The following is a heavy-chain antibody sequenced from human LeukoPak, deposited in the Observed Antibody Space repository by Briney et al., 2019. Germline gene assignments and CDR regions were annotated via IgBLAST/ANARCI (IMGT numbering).Heavy chain of an antibody. D-gene: IGHD2-2*01. CDR1: GYTFTSYG. CDR2: ISAYNGNT. J-gene: IGHJ4*02. V-gene: IGHV1-18*01. Sequence: ASVKVSCKASGYTFTSYGISWVRQAPGQGLEWMGWISAYNGNTNYAQKLQGRVTMTTDTSTSTAYMELRRLRSDGTAVYYCARTYCSSTSCQEFDYWGQGTLVTVSS. CDR3: ARTYCSSTSCQEFDY.